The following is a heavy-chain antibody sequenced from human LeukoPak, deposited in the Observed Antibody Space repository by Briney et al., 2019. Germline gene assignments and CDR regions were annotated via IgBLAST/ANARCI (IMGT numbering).Heavy chain of an antibody. CDR3: ARAWVTGTYYMDV. V-gene: IGHV3-48*04. D-gene: IGHD1-1*01. CDR2: ISSSDITI. CDR1: GFTFSSYG. Sequence: GGSLRLSCAASGFTFSSYGMSWVRQAPGKGLEWVSYISSSDITIYYAESVKGRFTISRDNDKNSLYLQMNSLRAEDTAVYYCARAWVTGTYYMDVWGKGTTVTVSS. J-gene: IGHJ6*03.